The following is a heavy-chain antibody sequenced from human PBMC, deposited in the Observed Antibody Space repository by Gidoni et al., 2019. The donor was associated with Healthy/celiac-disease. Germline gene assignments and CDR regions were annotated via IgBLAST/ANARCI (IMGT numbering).Heavy chain of an antibody. CDR3: ARRSQWLFSLYWYFDL. J-gene: IGHJ2*01. CDR2: IYYSGST. Sequence: QLQLQESGPGLVKPSETLSLTCTVSGGSISSSSYYWGWIRQPPGKGLEWIGSIYYSGSTYYNPSLKSRVTISVDTSKNQFSLKLSSVTAADTAVYYCARRSQWLFSLYWYFDLWGRGTLVTVSS. D-gene: IGHD3-22*01. CDR1: GGSISSSSYY. V-gene: IGHV4-39*01.